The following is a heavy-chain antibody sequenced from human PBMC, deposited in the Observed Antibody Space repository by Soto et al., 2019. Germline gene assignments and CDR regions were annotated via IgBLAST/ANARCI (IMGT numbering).Heavy chain of an antibody. Sequence: SETLSLTXTVSGGSITSGGSFWSWIRQHPGKGPEWIAFIGYSGATSYNPSLASRVTISADTYKSQFSLNLRSVTAADTAVYYCARGGASSKWFAPWGQGTLVTVSS. CDR2: IGYSGAT. J-gene: IGHJ5*02. V-gene: IGHV4-31*02. D-gene: IGHD2-15*01. CDR1: GGSITSGGSF. CDR3: ARGGASSKWFAP.